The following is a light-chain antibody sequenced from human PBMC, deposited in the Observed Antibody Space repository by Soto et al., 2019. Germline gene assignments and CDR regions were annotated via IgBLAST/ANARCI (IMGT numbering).Light chain of an antibody. CDR3: QQSYRTPLT. J-gene: IGKJ4*01. V-gene: IGKV1-39*01. CDR2: AAS. Sequence: DIQMTQFPSSLSASVGGRVTITCRASETISDYLNCYQHKPGTAPKLLIFAASSLQSGVPSRFSGGGSGTNFTPTITSLQPEDFVTYYCQQSYRTPLTFCGGTKVDI. CDR1: ETISDY.